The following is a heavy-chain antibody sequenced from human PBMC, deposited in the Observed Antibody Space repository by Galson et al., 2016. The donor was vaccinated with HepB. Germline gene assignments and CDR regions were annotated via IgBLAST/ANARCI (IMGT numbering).Heavy chain of an antibody. CDR3: ARSNSRDYYYYYFDY. J-gene: IGHJ4*02. CDR1: GGSIDTSNW. Sequence: LSLTCAVSGGSIDTSNWWSWVRQPPGKGLEWIGEIYHSGITNYNPSLKSRVTISVDKSKNQFSLKLSSVTAADTAVYYCARSNSRDYYYYYFDYWGQGTLVTVFS. V-gene: IGHV4-4*02. CDR2: IYHSGIT. D-gene: IGHD2-21*02.